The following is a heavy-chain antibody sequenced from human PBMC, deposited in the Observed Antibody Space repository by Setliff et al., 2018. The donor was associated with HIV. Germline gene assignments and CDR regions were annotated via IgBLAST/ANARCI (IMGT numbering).Heavy chain of an antibody. CDR2: IYYFGAT. CDR1: GDSIRSRSFY. J-gene: IGHJ5*01. CDR3: VGGFWSGPLFGP. D-gene: IGHD3-3*01. Sequence: SETLSLTCNVSGDSIRSRSFYWGWIRQPPGTGLEWIGSIYYFGATYYNPSLKSRASISLDTSENQFSLKLYSVTAADTAVYYCVGGFWSGPLFGPWGRGTLVTVSS. V-gene: IGHV4-39*01.